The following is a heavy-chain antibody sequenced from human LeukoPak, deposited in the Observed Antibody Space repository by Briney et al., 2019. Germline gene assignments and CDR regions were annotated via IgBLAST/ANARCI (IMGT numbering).Heavy chain of an antibody. D-gene: IGHD6-13*01. CDR1: GYTFTGYY. CDR3: ARDMYSSSWYDWFDP. V-gene: IGHV1-2*02. Sequence: ASVKVSCKASGYTFTGYYMHWVRQAPGQGLEWMGWINPNSGGTNYAQKFQGRVTMTRDTSISIAYMELSRLRSDDTAVYYCARDMYSSSWYDWFDPWGQGTLVTVSS. CDR2: INPNSGGT. J-gene: IGHJ5*02.